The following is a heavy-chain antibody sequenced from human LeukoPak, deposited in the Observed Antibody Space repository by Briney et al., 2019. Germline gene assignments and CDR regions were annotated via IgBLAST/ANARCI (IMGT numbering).Heavy chain of an antibody. D-gene: IGHD3-22*01. CDR2: IIPIFGTA. Sequence: SVKVSCKASGGTFSSYAISWVRQAPGQGLEWMGGIIPIFGTANYAQKFQGRVTITTDESTSTAYTELSSLRSEDTAVYYCARDPYYDSSGYYYGGNWFDPWGQGTLVTVSS. CDR3: ARDPYYDSSGYYYGGNWFDP. J-gene: IGHJ5*02. CDR1: GGTFSSYA. V-gene: IGHV1-69*05.